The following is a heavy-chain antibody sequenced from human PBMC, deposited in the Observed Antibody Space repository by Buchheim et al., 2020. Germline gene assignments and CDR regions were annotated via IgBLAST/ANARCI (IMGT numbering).Heavy chain of an antibody. J-gene: IGHJ4*02. Sequence: EVQLVESGGGLVQPGGSLRLSCAAFGFSFSNYWMSWVRQVPGKGLEWVANIKEDGSEKYYVDSVKGRFIISRDNAQTSLYLQMNSLRAEGTAVYYCGRGGSAGSVDYWGQGTL. V-gene: IGHV3-7*01. CDR3: GRGGSAGSVDY. CDR2: IKEDGSEK. D-gene: IGHD2-15*01. CDR1: GFSFSNYW.